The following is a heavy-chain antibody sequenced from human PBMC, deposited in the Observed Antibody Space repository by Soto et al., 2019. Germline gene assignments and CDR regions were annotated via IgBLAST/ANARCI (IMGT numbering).Heavy chain of an antibody. V-gene: IGHV4-59*01. CDR2: IYYSGST. CDR1: GGSISSYY. CDR3: ARFAYSYGPLDY. D-gene: IGHD5-18*01. J-gene: IGHJ4*02. Sequence: QVQLQESGPGLGKPSETLSLTCAVSGGSISSYYWSWIRQPPGKGLEWIGYIYYSGSTKYNPSLKSRVTISVDTSKNQFSLRLSSVTAADTAVYYCARFAYSYGPLDYWGQGTLVTVSS.